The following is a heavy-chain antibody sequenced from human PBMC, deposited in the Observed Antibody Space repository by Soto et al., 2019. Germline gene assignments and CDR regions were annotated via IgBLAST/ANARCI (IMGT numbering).Heavy chain of an antibody. V-gene: IGHV4-59*01. CDR2: IYYIGST. CDR1: GGSISSYY. Sequence: QVQLQESGPGLVKPSETLSLTCTVSGGSISSYYWSWIRQPPGKGLEWIGYIYYIGSTNYNPSLKSRVTISVDTSKNQFSLKLSSVAAADTAVYYCARDGESGSYDYWGQGTLVTVSS. CDR3: ARDGESGSYDY. D-gene: IGHD1-26*01. J-gene: IGHJ4*02.